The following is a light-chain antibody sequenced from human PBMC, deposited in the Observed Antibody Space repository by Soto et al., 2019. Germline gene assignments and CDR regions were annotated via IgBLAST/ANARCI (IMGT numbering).Light chain of an antibody. CDR2: GAS. CDR1: QSVSSSY. CDR3: QQYGSSPRALT. J-gene: IGKJ4*01. V-gene: IGKV3-20*01. Sequence: EIVLTQSPGTLSLSPGERATLSCRASQSVSSSYLAWYQQKPGQAPRLLIYGASSRATGIPDRFSCSGSGTDFTLTISRLEPEDFAVDYCQQYGSSPRALTFGGGTKVEIK.